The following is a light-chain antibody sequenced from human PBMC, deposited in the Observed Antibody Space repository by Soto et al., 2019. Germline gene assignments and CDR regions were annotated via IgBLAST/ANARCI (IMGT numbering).Light chain of an antibody. CDR3: QQYGGSPFT. J-gene: IGKJ2*01. CDR1: QSIFNNY. CDR2: GAS. V-gene: IGKV3-20*01. Sequence: EIVLTQSPGTLSLSPRERATLSCSASQSIFNNYLAWYQQKPGQAPRLLVYGASFKATGIPVTFSGSGSGTAFTLTISRLEPEDFAVYYCQQYGGSPFTFGQGTRLEIK.